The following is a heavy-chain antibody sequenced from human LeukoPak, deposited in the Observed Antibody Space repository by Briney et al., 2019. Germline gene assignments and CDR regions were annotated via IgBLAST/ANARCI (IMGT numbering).Heavy chain of an antibody. J-gene: IGHJ4*02. D-gene: IGHD3-22*01. CDR3: ARGDTMIVN. CDR1: GYSISSGYY. Sequence: SETLSLTCTVSGYSISSGYYWGWIRQPPGKGLEWIGSIYHSGSTYYNPSLKSRVTISVDTSKNQFSLKLSSVTAADTAVYYCARGDTMIVNWGQGTLVTVSS. CDR2: IYHSGST. V-gene: IGHV4-38-2*02.